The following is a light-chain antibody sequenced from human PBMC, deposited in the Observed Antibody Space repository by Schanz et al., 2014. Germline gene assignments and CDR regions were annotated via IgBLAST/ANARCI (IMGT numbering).Light chain of an antibody. J-gene: IGKJ1*01. CDR1: QSLLHSNGYNY. V-gene: IGKV2-28*01. CDR3: MQALEAPRT. Sequence: DIVMTQSPLSLPVTPGEPASISCRSSQSLLHSNGYNYLDWYLQKPGQSPQVLIYLGSNRASGVPDRFSGSGLGTDFTLKISRVEADDVGVYYCMQALEAPRTFGQGTNVEIK. CDR2: LGS.